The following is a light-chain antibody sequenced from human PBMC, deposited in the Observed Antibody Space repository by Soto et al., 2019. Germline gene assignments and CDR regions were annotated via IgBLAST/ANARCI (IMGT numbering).Light chain of an antibody. V-gene: IGKV1-5*01. J-gene: IGKJ3*01. CDR1: QNINNW. CDR2: DAS. Sequence: DIQLTQSPSTLSASVGDRVTLTCRASQNINNWLAWYQQKPGKAPKVLIYDASRLESGVPSRFSGSGSGTEFTLTISSLQPDDFATYYCQQYDGNFGPGTKVDIK. CDR3: QQYDGN.